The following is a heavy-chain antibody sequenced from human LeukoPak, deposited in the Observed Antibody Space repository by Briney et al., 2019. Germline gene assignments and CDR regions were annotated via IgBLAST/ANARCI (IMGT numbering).Heavy chain of an antibody. V-gene: IGHV1-2*02. CDR1: GYTFTGYY. CDR3: ARDEGYYDSSGYIFDY. Sequence: GASVKVSCMASGYTFTGYYMHWVRQAPGQGLEWMGWINPNSGGTNYAQKFQGRVTMTRDTSISTAYMELSRLRSDDTAVYYCARDEGYYDSSGYIFDYWGQGTLVTVSS. J-gene: IGHJ4*02. CDR2: INPNSGGT. D-gene: IGHD3-22*01.